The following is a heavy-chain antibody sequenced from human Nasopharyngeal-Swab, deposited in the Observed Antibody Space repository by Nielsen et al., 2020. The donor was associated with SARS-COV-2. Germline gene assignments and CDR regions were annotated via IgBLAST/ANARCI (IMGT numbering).Heavy chain of an antibody. CDR3: ARDPGAHGGALDI. J-gene: IGHJ3*02. CDR2: IYYSGST. V-gene: IGHV4-59*01. Sequence: ESLKISCTVSGGSISSYYWSWIRQPPGKGLEWIGYIYYSGSTNYNPSLKSRVTISVDTSKNQFSLKLSSVTAADTAVYYCARDPGAHGGALDIWGQGTMVTVSS. D-gene: IGHD2-15*01. CDR1: GGSISSYY.